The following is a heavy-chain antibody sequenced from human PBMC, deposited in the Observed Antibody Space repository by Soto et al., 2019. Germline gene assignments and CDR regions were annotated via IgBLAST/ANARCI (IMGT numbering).Heavy chain of an antibody. CDR2: VYPSDSDT. J-gene: IGHJ4*02. V-gene: IGHV5-51*01. Sequence: GESLKISCQGSGYSFASYWIGWVRQMPGKGLEWMGIVYPSDSDTRYSPPFQGQVTISADKSTSTAYPQWSSLQASDTAMYYCARGPTTDYFDYCGQGTLVTVSS. CDR1: GYSFASYW. D-gene: IGHD1-26*01. CDR3: ARGPTTDYFDY.